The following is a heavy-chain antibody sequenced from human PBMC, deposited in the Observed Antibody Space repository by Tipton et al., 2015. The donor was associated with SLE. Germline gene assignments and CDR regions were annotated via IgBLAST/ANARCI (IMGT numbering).Heavy chain of an antibody. CDR1: GFTFRSFW. J-gene: IGHJ5*02. D-gene: IGHD1-14*01. CDR2: INREGGEK. CDR3: ICDHERSGGS. Sequence: SLRLSCAASGFTFRSFWVSWVRQAPGKGLEWVANINREGGEKYYLDSVKGRFTISRDNAKNSLYLRVDSLRAEDTCTYYCICDHERSGGSWGQGTLVTVSS. V-gene: IGHV3-7*01.